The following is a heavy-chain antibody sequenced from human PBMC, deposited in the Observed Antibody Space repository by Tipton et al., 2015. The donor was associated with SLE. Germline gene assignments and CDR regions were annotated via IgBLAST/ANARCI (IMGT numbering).Heavy chain of an antibody. J-gene: IGHJ3*01. Sequence: QLVQSGAEVKKPGESLKISCTVSGYTFANFWISWVRQTPEKGLEWMGFIYPTDSDTKYSPSFEGQVTISADKSTNTAYLQWNSLKTSDSAMYYCARDQASLGLDFWGQGTVVTVSS. CDR1: GYTFANFW. CDR2: IYPTDSDT. V-gene: IGHV5-51*01. CDR3: ARDQASLGLDF. D-gene: IGHD3-9*01.